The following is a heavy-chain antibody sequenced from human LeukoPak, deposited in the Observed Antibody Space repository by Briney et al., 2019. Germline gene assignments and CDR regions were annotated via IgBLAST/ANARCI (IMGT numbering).Heavy chain of an antibody. CDR2: IYYSGST. Sequence: PSETLSLTCTVSGGSISSSSYYWGWIRQPPGKGLEWIGSIYYSGSTNYNPSLKSRVTMSIDTSKNQFSLKLSSVTAADTAVYYCASTYYYNSGSFFFDYWGQGTLVTVSS. D-gene: IGHD3-10*01. J-gene: IGHJ4*02. CDR1: GGSISSSSYY. CDR3: ASTYYYNSGSFFFDY. V-gene: IGHV4-39*07.